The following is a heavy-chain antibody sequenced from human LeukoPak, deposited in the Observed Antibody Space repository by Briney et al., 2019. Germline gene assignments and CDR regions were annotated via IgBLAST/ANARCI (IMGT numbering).Heavy chain of an antibody. CDR1: GYTFTDYY. J-gene: IGHJ4*02. Sequence: ASVKVSCKASGYTFTDYYMHWAQQAPGIGLEWMGRVDPEDGEIMYAERFQGRVTMTADTSTDTAYMELSSLTSEDTAVYYCATSSESYSVIDYWGQGTLVTVSS. CDR2: VDPEDGEI. V-gene: IGHV1-69-2*01. CDR3: ATSSESYSVIDY. D-gene: IGHD1-26*01.